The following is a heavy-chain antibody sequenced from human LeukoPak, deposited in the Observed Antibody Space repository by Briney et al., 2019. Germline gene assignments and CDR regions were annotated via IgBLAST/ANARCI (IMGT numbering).Heavy chain of an antibody. J-gene: IGHJ2*01. CDR3: ARDSYVCSSTSCNHWYFDL. D-gene: IGHD2-2*01. V-gene: IGHV4-31*03. CDR2: IYYSGST. CDR1: GGSISSGGYY. Sequence: SETLSLTCTVSGGSISSGGYYWSWIRQHPGKGLEWIGYIYYSGSTYYNPSLKSRVTISVDRSKNQFSLKLSSVTAADTAVYYCARDSYVCSSTSCNHWYFDLWGRGTLVTVSS.